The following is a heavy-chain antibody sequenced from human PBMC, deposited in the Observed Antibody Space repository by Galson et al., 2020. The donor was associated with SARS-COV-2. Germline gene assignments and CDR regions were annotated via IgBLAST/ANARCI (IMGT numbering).Heavy chain of an antibody. CDR2: VYYSGSA. V-gene: IGHV4-39*01. Sequence: SETLSLTCSVSGGSIYNSAYYWAWIRQPPGKGLEFIGNVYYSGSAFYNPSLESRLTISVDTSNNKFSLKLKSVTAADTAVYSCARLSISRDARDVWGQGTVVTVSS. CDR1: GGSIYNSAYY. CDR3: ARLSISRDARDV. J-gene: IGHJ3*01.